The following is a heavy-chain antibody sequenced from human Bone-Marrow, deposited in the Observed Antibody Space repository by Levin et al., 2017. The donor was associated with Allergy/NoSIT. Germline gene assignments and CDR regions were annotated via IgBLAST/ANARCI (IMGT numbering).Heavy chain of an antibody. D-gene: IGHD2-2*02. J-gene: IGHJ4*02. CDR3: ARGGRYCSSTSCHTPFDY. CDR1: GFTFSSYS. V-gene: IGHV3-21*01. Sequence: PGGSLRLSCAASGFTFSSYSMNWVRQAPGKGLEWVSSISSSSSYIYYADSVKGRFTISRDNAKNSLYLQMNSLRAEDTAVYYCARGGRYCSSTSCHTPFDYWGQGTLVTVSS. CDR2: ISSSSSYI.